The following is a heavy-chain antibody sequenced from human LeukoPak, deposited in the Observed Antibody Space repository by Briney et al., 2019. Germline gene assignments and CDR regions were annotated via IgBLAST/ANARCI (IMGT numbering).Heavy chain of an antibody. J-gene: IGHJ4*02. V-gene: IGHV3-30-3*01. CDR3: ARDPHQDGYNFCFDY. Sequence: GGSLRLSCAASGFTFSSYAMHWVRQAPGKGLEWVAVISYDGSNKYYADSVKGRFTISRDNSKNTLYLQMNSLRAEDTAVYYCARDPHQDGYNFCFDYWGQGTLVTVSS. CDR2: ISYDGSNK. D-gene: IGHD5-24*01. CDR1: GFTFSSYA.